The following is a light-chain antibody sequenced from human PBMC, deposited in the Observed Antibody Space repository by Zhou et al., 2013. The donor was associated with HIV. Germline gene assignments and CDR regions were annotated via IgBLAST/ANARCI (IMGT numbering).Light chain of an antibody. CDR2: AAS. J-gene: IGKJ4*01. V-gene: IGKV1-9*01. CDR3: QQYNSYPLT. CDR1: LGISTY. Sequence: IQMTQSPSSLSASVGDRVTITCRATSLGISTYLAWYQQKPGRAPKLLIYAASTLHSGVPSRFSGSGSGTEFTLTISSLQPDDFATYYCQQYNSYPLTFGGGTKVEIK.